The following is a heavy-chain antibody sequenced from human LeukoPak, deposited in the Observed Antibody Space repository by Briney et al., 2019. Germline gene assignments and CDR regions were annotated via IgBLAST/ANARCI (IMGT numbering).Heavy chain of an antibody. CDR1: GFTFSSYE. CDR2: ISSSGSTI. J-gene: IGHJ6*04. V-gene: IGHV3-48*03. Sequence: GGSLRLSCAASGFTFSSYEMNWVRQAPGKGLEWVSYISSSGSTIYYADSVKGRFTISRDNAKNSLYLQMNSLRAEDTAVYYCAELGITMVGGVRGKGTTVTISS. CDR3: AELGITMVGGV. D-gene: IGHD3-10*02.